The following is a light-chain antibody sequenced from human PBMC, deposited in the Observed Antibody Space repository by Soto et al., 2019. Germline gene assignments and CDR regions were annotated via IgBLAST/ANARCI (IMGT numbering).Light chain of an antibody. CDR2: DAS. CDR3: QQSFSTPPT. CDR1: QSISSW. V-gene: IGKV1-39*01. Sequence: IQMTQYPSTLSASVGDRVTITCRASQSISSWLAWYQQKPGKAPKLLISDASSLQSGVPSRFSGSGSGTDFTLTISSLLPEDFATYYCQQSFSTPPTFGQGTKVDIK. J-gene: IGKJ1*01.